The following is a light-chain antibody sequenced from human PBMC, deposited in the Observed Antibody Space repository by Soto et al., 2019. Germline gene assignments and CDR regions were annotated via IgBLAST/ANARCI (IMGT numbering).Light chain of an antibody. V-gene: IGKV3-15*01. J-gene: IGKJ1*01. CDR2: GAS. CDR1: QSISSN. CDR3: QQYNNWPQT. Sequence: EIVMTQSPATLSVSPGERATLSCRASQSISSNLAWYQQKNGQTPRLLIYGASTRAAGIPARFSGSGSGTEFTLTISSLQSEDFAEYHCQQYNNWPQTFGQGTKVDI.